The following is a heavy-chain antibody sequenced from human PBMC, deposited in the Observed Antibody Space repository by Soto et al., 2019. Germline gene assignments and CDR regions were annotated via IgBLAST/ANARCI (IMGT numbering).Heavy chain of an antibody. CDR1: GYSFTSYW. Sequence: LKISCKGSGYSFTSYWIGWVRQMPGKGLEWMGIIYPGDSDTRYSPSFQGQVTISADKSISTAYLQWSSLKASDTAMYYCARQSAYCGGDCYSWWFDPWGQGTLVTVSS. V-gene: IGHV5-51*01. CDR2: IYPGDSDT. CDR3: ARQSAYCGGDCYSWWFDP. D-gene: IGHD2-21*02. J-gene: IGHJ5*02.